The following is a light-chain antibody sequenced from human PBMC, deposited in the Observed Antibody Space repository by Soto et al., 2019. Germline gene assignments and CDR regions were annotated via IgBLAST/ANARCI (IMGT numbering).Light chain of an antibody. J-gene: IGKJ4*01. CDR1: QSISNNY. CDR2: GAF. Sequence: EIVLTQSPGTLSLSPGERATISCRASQSISNNYLAWYQQKPGQAPRLVISGAFNMATGIPDRFSCSGSGTDFTLTISRLEPKDFAVYYCQQYGSSPPLTFGGGTNVEMK. CDR3: QQYGSSPPLT. V-gene: IGKV3-20*01.